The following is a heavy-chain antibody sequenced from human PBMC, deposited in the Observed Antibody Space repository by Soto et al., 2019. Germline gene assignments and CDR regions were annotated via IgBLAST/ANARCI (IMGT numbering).Heavy chain of an antibody. J-gene: IGHJ6*02. Sequence: QVQLVQSGAEVKKPGTSVKVSCKASGGTFCSYTISWVRQAPGQGLEWMGRIIPILGIANYAQKFQGRVTITADKSTSTAYMELSSLRSEDTAVYYCARPSSSVYYYYGMDVWGQGTTVTVSS. CDR2: IIPILGIA. CDR3: ARPSSSVYYYYGMDV. V-gene: IGHV1-69*02. CDR1: GGTFCSYT. D-gene: IGHD6-13*01.